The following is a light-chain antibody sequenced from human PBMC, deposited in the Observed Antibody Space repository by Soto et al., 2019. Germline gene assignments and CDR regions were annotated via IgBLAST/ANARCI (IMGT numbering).Light chain of an antibody. V-gene: IGLV2-14*03. J-gene: IGLJ2*01. CDR3: TSWTTSTTMI. CDR2: DVS. Sequence: SVLTQPASVSGSPGQSITITCTGTRSDIGAYNFVSWYQQHPGEVPKLMLYDVSIRPSGVSNRFSGSKSGNTASLTISGLQAEDEADYYCTSWTTSTTMIFGGGTKVTV. CDR1: RSDIGAYNF.